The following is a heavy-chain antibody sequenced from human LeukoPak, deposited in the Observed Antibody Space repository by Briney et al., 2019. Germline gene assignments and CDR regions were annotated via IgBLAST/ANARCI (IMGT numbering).Heavy chain of an antibody. CDR2: IKQDGSEK. CDR3: ARAYSSSWYFKGYFQH. D-gene: IGHD6-13*01. V-gene: IGHV3-7*04. Sequence: RSLRLSCAASGFTFSSYWMSWVRQAPGKGLEWVANIKQDGSEKYYVDSVKGRFTISRDNAKNSLYLQMNSLRAEDTAVYYCARAYSSSWYFKGYFQHWGQGTLVTVSS. J-gene: IGHJ1*01. CDR1: GFTFSSYW.